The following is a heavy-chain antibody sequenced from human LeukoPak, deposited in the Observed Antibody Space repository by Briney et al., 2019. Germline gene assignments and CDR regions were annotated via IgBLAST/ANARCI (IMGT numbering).Heavy chain of an antibody. V-gene: IGHV4-34*01. CDR2: INHSGST. D-gene: IGHD6-19*01. J-gene: IGHJ4*02. CDR3: ARGSGWVDY. Sequence: PSETLSLTCAVYGGSFSGCYWSWIRQPPGKGLEWIGEINHSGSTNYNPSLKSRVTISVDTSKNQFSLKLSSVTAADTAVYYCARGSGWVDYWGQGTLVTVSS. CDR1: GGSFSGCY.